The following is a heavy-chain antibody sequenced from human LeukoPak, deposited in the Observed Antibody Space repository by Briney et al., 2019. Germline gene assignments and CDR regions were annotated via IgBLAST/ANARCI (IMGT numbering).Heavy chain of an antibody. CDR2: IYYSGST. D-gene: IGHD5-18*01. Sequence: TSETLSLTCTVSGGSISSYYWSWIRQPPGKGLEWIGYIYYSGSTNYNPSLKSRVTISVGTSKNQFSLKLSSVTAADTAVYYRARDLYSYGPWGQGTLVTVSS. CDR3: ARDLYSYGP. CDR1: GGSISSYY. V-gene: IGHV4-59*01. J-gene: IGHJ4*02.